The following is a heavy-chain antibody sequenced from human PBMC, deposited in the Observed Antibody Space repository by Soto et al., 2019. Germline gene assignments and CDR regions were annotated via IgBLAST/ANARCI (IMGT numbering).Heavy chain of an antibody. V-gene: IGHV4-39*01. Sequence: QLQLQESGPGLVKPSETLSLTCTVSGGSISSSSYWGWIRQPPGKGLEWIGSIYSIGSTYYNPSLKRRVHISVDTSKNQFSLKLSSVTAADTAVYYCRRSSRYSTDVWGQGTTVTVSS. CDR3: RRSSRYSTDV. D-gene: IGHD6-13*01. CDR1: GGSISSSSY. J-gene: IGHJ6*02. CDR2: IYSIGST.